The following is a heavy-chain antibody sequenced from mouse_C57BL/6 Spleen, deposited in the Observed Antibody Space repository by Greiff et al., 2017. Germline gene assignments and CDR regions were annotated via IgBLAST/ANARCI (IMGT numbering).Heavy chain of an antibody. V-gene: IGHV1-55*01. Sequence: QVQLQQPGAELVKPGASVKMSCKASGYTFTSYWITWVKQRPGQGLEWIGDIYPGSGSTNYNEKFKSKATLTVDTSSSIAYMQLSSLTSEDSAVYYCARTSYYYGSSQYYFDYWGQGTTLTVSS. CDR3: ARTSYYYGSSQYYFDY. J-gene: IGHJ2*01. CDR1: GYTFTSYW. CDR2: IYPGSGST. D-gene: IGHD1-1*01.